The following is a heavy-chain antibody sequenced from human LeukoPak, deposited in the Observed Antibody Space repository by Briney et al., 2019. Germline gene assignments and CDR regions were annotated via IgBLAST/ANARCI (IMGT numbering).Heavy chain of an antibody. V-gene: IGHV4-59*01. D-gene: IGHD1-26*01. Sequence: SETLSLTCTVSGGSISSYYWSWIRQPPGKGLEWIGYIYYSGSTNYNPSLKSRVTISVDTSKNQFSLKLSSVTAADTAVYYCARLKPGSYYPSFDYWGQGTLVTVSS. CDR3: ARLKPGSYYPSFDY. CDR2: IYYSGST. CDR1: GGSISSYY. J-gene: IGHJ4*02.